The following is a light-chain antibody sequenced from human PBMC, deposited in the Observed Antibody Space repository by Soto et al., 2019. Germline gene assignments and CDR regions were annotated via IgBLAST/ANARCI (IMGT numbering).Light chain of an antibody. Sequence: QSVLAQPPSASGSPVRSVAISCTGTSSDVGGYNYVSWYQQHPGKAPKLMIYEVNKRPSGVPDRFSGSKSGNTASLTVSGLQAEDEADYYCSSYAGSSNVFGTGTKV. J-gene: IGLJ1*01. CDR1: SSDVGGYNY. V-gene: IGLV2-8*01. CDR2: EVN. CDR3: SSYAGSSNV.